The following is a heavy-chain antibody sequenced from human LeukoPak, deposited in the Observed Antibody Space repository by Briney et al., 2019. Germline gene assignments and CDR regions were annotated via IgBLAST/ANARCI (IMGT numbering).Heavy chain of an antibody. CDR1: GFSVSSSY. J-gene: IGHJ4*02. Sequence: GGSLRLSCAASGFSVSSSYMSSVRQAAGKGLEGVSVIYSGASTYYADSVKGRFTISRDNSENTLYLQMNSLRAEDMAVYYCARVSWSYSYGPELFDYWGQGTLVTVSS. D-gene: IGHD5-18*01. CDR3: ARVSWSYSYGPELFDY. V-gene: IGHV3-66*02. CDR2: IYSGAST.